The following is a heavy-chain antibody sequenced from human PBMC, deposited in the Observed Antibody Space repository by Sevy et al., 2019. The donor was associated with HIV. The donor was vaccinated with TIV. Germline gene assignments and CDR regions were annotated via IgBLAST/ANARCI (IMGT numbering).Heavy chain of an antibody. D-gene: IGHD5-12*01. CDR2: IHYTGSV. Sequence: SETLSLTCTVSGGSISSYYWSWIRQPPGKGLEYIGYIHYTGSVNYNPSLKSRVTISVDTSKNQFSLKLSSVTAADTAVYYCTRAPPVRSGDDSLNWFDPWGQGSLVTVSS. CDR3: TRAPPVRSGDDSLNWFDP. J-gene: IGHJ5*02. CDR1: GGSISSYY. V-gene: IGHV4-59*01.